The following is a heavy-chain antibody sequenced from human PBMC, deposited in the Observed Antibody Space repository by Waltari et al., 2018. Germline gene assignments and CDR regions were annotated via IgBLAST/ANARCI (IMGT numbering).Heavy chain of an antibody. J-gene: IGHJ3*01. D-gene: IGHD3-16*01. CDR2: ISSRGAT. CDR3: ATYIGASIGTAAFDV. V-gene: IGHV4-39*01. Sequence: QLHLQESGPGLVKPSDTLSVTCTVSGGSITSNRHYWGWIRQPPGKGLEWTATISSRGATYNNPSLKSRVTISVDTSKNQFSLKLSSVTAADTAVYYCATYIGASIGTAAFDVWGQGTMVTVSS. CDR1: GGSITSNRHY.